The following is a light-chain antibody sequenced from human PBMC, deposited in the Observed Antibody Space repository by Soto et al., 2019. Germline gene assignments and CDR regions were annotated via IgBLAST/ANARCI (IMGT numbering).Light chain of an antibody. CDR3: SSYTTTNPNV. CDR2: DVI. J-gene: IGLJ1*01. V-gene: IGLV2-14*03. Sequence: QSVLTQPASVSGSPGQSITISCTGTSSDVGAYNYVSWYQHHPGKAPKLLIYDVINRPSGVSNRFSGSECGSTASLTISGLRPDDGADSHSSSYTTTNPNVFGSGTKAT. CDR1: SSDVGAYNY.